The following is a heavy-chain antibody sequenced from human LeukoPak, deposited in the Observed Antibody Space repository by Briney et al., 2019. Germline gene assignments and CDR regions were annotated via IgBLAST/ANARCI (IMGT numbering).Heavy chain of an antibody. CDR1: GLTLSSYA. V-gene: IGHV3-23*01. J-gene: IGHJ4*02. Sequence: PGGFLRLSCVASGLTLSSYAMSWVRQAPGRGLEWVSGISYSGGSTYYADSVKGRFTISRDNSKNTLYLQMNSLRAEDTAVYYCAKVDSSSWYYFDYWGQGTLVTVSS. CDR2: ISYSGGST. CDR3: AKVDSSSWYYFDY. D-gene: IGHD6-13*01.